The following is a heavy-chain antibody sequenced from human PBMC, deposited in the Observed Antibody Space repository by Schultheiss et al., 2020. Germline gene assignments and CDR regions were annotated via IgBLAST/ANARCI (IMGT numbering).Heavy chain of an antibody. CDR3: ARDLTPDYGDYTGRYYYYYGMDV. J-gene: IGHJ6*02. D-gene: IGHD4-17*01. CDR1: GFTFSSYG. Sequence: GGSLILSCAASGFTFSSYGMHWVRQSPGKGLEWVAVIWYDGSNKYYADSVKGRFTISRDNSKNTLYLKMNSLRAEDTAVYYCARDLTPDYGDYTGRYYYYYGMDVWGQGTTVTVSS. CDR2: IWYDGSNK. V-gene: IGHV3-33*01.